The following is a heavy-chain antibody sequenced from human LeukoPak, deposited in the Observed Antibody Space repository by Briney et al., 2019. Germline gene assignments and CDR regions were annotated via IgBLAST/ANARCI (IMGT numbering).Heavy chain of an antibody. V-gene: IGHV4-39*07. D-gene: IGHD3-3*01. Sequence: SETLSLTCTVSGGSISSSSYYWGWIRQPPGKGLEWIGSIYYSGSTYYNPSLKSRVTISVDTSKNQFSLKLSSVTAADTAVYYCARVYDFWSGYPSWFDPWGQGTLVTVSS. CDR2: IYYSGST. CDR1: GGSISSSSYY. CDR3: ARVYDFWSGYPSWFDP. J-gene: IGHJ5*02.